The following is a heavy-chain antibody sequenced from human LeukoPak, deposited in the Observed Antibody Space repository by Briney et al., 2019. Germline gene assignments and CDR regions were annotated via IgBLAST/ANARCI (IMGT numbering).Heavy chain of an antibody. V-gene: IGHV4-30-4*01. Sequence: SETLSLTCTVSGGSISSGDYYWSWIRQPPGKGLEWIGYIYYGGSTYYNPSLKSRVTISVDTSKNQFSLKLSSVTAADTAVYYCARGGRGDYVGRYFDYWGQGTLVTVSS. CDR2: IYYGGST. CDR1: GGSISSGDYY. CDR3: ARGGRGDYVGRYFDY. J-gene: IGHJ4*02. D-gene: IGHD4-23*01.